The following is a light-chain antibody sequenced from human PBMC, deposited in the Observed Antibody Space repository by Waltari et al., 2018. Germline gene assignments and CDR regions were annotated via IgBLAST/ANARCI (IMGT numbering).Light chain of an antibody. CDR3: MQALQTPFT. CDR2: LGS. CDR1: QSLLHRNGYNY. Sequence: DIVMTQSPLSLPVTPVEPASISCRSSQSLLHRNGYNYLDWYLQKPGQSPQLLIYLGSKRDSGVPDRCSGSGSGTDFTLKISRVEAEDVGVYYCMQALQTPFTFGPGTKVDIK. V-gene: IGKV2-28*01. J-gene: IGKJ3*01.